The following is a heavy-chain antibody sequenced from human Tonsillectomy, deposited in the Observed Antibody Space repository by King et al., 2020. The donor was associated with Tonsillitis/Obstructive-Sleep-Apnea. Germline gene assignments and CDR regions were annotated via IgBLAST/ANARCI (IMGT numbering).Heavy chain of an antibody. J-gene: IGHJ6*03. V-gene: IGHV1-58*01. CDR2: IVVGSGNT. CDR3: AADQFSGFRESSYYYYMDV. D-gene: IGHD3-10*01. CDR1: GFTFTSSA. Sequence: QLVESGPEVKKPGTSVKVSCKASGFTFTSSAVQWVRQARGQRLEWIGWIVVGSGNTNYAQKFQERVTITRDMSTSTAYMELSSLRSEDTAVYYCAADQFSGFRESSYYYYMDVWGKGTTVTVSS.